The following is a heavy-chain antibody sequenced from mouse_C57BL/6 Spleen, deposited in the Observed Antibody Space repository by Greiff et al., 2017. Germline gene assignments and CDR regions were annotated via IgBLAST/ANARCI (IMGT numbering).Heavy chain of an antibody. D-gene: IGHD2-4*01. CDR2: IDPANGNP. V-gene: IGHV14-3*01. Sequence: VQLQQSVAELVRPGASVKLSCTASGFNIKNSYMHWVKQRPEQGLEWIGRIDPANGNPKYAPKFPGKATITADTSSNTAYLQLSSRTSEDTAIYYCARDYYDYDGCYYYAMDYWGQGASVTVSS. CDR3: ARDYYDYDGCYYYAMDY. CDR1: GFNIKNSY. J-gene: IGHJ4*01.